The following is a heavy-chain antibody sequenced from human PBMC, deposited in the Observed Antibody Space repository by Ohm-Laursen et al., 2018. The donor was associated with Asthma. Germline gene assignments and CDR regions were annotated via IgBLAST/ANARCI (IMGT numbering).Heavy chain of an antibody. CDR3: AKGSLTNGNYYYNYGMDV. CDR1: GFTFSSYW. CDR2: ITGSGSYT. Sequence: SLRLSCSASGFTFSSYWMSWVRQAPGKGLEWVSAITGSGSYTYYADSVKGRFTLSRDNSKNTLYLQINSLRAEDTAVYYCAKGSLTNGNYYYNYGMDVWGQGTTVTVSS. V-gene: IGHV3-23*01. J-gene: IGHJ6*02. D-gene: IGHD1-26*01.